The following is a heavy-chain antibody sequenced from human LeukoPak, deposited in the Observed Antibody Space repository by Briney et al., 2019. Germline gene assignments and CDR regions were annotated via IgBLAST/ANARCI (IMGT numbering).Heavy chain of an antibody. CDR1: GGSISSGDYY. J-gene: IGHJ4*02. Sequence: SETLSLTCTVSGGSISSGDYYWSWIRQPPGKGLEWIGYIYYSGSTYYYPSLKSRVTISVDTSKNQFSLKLSSVTAADTAVYYCARQEYYYDSSGYYPAFDYWGQGTLVTVSS. CDR3: ARQEYYYDSSGYYPAFDY. CDR2: IYYSGST. D-gene: IGHD3-22*01. V-gene: IGHV4-30-4*08.